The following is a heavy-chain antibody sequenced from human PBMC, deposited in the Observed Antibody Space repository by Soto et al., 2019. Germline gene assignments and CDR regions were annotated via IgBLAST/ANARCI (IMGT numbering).Heavy chain of an antibody. CDR3: ARQTFYYGSGSYGNGLDI. D-gene: IGHD3-10*01. J-gene: IGHJ3*02. Sequence: GESLKISCNCSLYSCTSYWSGWVRQMHGKGLEWMGIIDPGDSDTRYSPSFQGQVTISADKSSSTAYRQWSSLKASDTAMYYCARQTFYYGSGSYGNGLDIWGQATMVTV. V-gene: IGHV5-51*01. CDR2: IDPGDSDT. CDR1: LYSCTSYW.